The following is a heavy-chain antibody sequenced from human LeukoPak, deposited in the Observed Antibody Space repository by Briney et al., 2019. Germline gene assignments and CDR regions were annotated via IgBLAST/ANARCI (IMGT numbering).Heavy chain of an antibody. V-gene: IGHV3-48*01. Sequence: GGSLRLSCAASGFIFSSYRMNWVRQAPGKGLEGVTYVSSSSSIIYYADSVKGRFTISRDNAENSLHLQMTSLRAEDTAVYYCARGGIVRLNYFDYWGQGTLVTVSS. CDR2: VSSSSSII. D-gene: IGHD1-26*01. CDR3: ARGGIVRLNYFDY. J-gene: IGHJ4*02. CDR1: GFIFSSYR.